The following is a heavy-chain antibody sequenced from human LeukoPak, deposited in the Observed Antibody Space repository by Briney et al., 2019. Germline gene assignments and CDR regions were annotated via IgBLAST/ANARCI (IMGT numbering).Heavy chain of an antibody. J-gene: IGHJ5*02. CDR1: GGTFSSYA. Sequence: ASVKVSCKASGGTFSSYAISWVRQAPGQGLEWMGGIIPIFGTANYAQKFQGRVTITTDESTSTAYMELSSLRSEDMAVYYCARGHYDFWSGFPLTDNWFDPWGQGTLVTVSS. CDR3: ARGHYDFWSGFPLTDNWFDP. CDR2: IIPIFGTA. D-gene: IGHD3-3*01. V-gene: IGHV1-69*05.